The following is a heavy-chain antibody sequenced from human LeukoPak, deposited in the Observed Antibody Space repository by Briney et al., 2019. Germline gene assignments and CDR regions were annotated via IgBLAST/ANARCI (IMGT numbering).Heavy chain of an antibody. V-gene: IGHV4-34*01. Sequence: SETLSLTCAVYGGSFSGYYWSWIRQPPGKGLEWIGEINHSGSINYNPSLKRRVTISVDTSKHQFSLKLSSVTAADTAVYYCARGQVALDWGQGTLVTVSS. CDR2: INHSGSI. J-gene: IGHJ4*02. CDR3: ARGQVALD. CDR1: GGSFSGYY. D-gene: IGHD5-12*01.